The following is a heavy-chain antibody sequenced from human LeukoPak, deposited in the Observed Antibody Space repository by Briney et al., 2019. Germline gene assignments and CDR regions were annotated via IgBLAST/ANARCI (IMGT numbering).Heavy chain of an antibody. Sequence: SETLSLTCTVSGGSVISTTYYWGWIRQPPGKGLEYIGSFYYTGTTYYNPSLKSRVTISVDTSKNQVSLNLNSVTAADTAVYYCARHRTTVTTPFDYWVQGTLVTVSS. J-gene: IGHJ4*02. CDR2: FYYTGTT. CDR3: ARHRTTVTTPFDY. CDR1: GGSVISTTYY. D-gene: IGHD4-17*01. V-gene: IGHV4-39*01.